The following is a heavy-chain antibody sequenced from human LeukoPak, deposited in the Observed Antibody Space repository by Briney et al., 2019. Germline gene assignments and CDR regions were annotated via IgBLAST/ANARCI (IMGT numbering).Heavy chain of an antibody. CDR2: IYHSGST. CDR1: GGSISSGGYS. D-gene: IGHD2-2*01. J-gene: IGHJ4*02. CDR3: ARDCSSTSCYPLDY. Sequence: SQTLSLTCAVSGGSISSGGYSWSWIRQPPGKGLEWIGYIYHSGSTYYNPSLKSRVTISVDRSKNQFSLKLSSVTAADTAVYYCARDCSSTSCYPLDYWGQGTLVTVSS. V-gene: IGHV4-30-2*01.